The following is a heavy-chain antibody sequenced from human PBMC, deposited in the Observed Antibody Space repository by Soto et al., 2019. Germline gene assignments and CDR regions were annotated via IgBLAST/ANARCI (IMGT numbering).Heavy chain of an antibody. V-gene: IGHV4-61*01. J-gene: IGHJ6*02. CDR3: ARFVRSCSGTTCYTRADV. Sequence: QVQLQESGPGLVKPSETLSLTCTVSGGSVSSDTHYWSWIRQPPGKRLEWIGFIYSSGSTNYNPSLKSRFTMSVDTSKNQSSLKLRSVIVADTAVYHCARFVRSCSGTTCYTRADVWGQGTTVTGSS. CDR1: GGSVSSDTHY. D-gene: IGHD2-2*02. CDR2: IYSSGST.